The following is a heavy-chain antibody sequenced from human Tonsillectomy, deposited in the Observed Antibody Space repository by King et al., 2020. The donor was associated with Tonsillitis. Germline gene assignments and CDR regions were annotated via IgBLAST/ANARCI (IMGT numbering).Heavy chain of an antibody. Sequence: VQLVESGGGVVQPGRSLRLSCAASGFTFSSYAMHWVRQAPGKGLEWVAVISYDGSNKYYADSVKGRFTISRDNSKNTLYLQMNSLRTEDTAVYYCAREVIAVADEDFRNCGDGTLVTVSS. CDR1: GFTFSSYA. CDR2: ISYDGSNK. CDR3: AREVIAVADEDFRN. V-gene: IGHV3-30*04. D-gene: IGHD6-19*01. J-gene: IGHJ1*01.